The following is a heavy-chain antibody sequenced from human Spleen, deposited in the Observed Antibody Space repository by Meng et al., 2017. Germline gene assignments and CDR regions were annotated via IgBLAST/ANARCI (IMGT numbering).Heavy chain of an antibody. D-gene: IGHD2-21*01. CDR1: GGTFSTYT. J-gene: IGHJ4*02. V-gene: IGHV1-69*01. CDR3: ARDELRQQLVR. Sequence: QVHLVQSGAEVKKPGSSVRVSCKGSGGTFSTYTTSWVRQAPGQGLELMGGIIPIFDKANYAQKFQGRVTITADESTSTVYMELRSLRSNDTAVYYCARDELRQQLVRWGQGTLVTVSS. CDR2: IIPIFDKA.